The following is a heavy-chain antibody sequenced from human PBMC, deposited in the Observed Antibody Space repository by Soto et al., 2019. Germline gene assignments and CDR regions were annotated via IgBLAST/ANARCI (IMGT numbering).Heavy chain of an antibody. CDR1: GGSLSSYS. J-gene: IGHJ6*02. D-gene: IGHD2-15*01. Sequence: QVQLQESGPGLVQPSKTLSLTCTVSGGSLSSYSWCWIRQSPGKGLENLGYIYYSESTNSNPSFKSGDTISAYTSRKKFSLSLTSVTAADTPVYFCARGWWAREGYLMDVWGQGATFSVSS. CDR3: ARGWWAREGYLMDV. V-gene: IGHV4-59*08. CDR2: IYYSEST.